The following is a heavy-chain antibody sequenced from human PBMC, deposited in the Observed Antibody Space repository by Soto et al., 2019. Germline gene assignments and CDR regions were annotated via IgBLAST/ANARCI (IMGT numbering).Heavy chain of an antibody. CDR2: ISAYNGNT. V-gene: IGHV1-18*01. J-gene: IGHJ5*02. D-gene: IGHD3-3*01. Sequence: ASVKVSCKASGYTFTSYGISWVRQAPGQGLEWMGWISAYNGNTNYAQKLQGRVTMTTDTSTSTAYMELRSLRSDDTAVYYCARDFRIFGVVYEMYNWFDPWGQGTLVTVSS. CDR3: ARDFRIFGVVYEMYNWFDP. CDR1: GYTFTSYG.